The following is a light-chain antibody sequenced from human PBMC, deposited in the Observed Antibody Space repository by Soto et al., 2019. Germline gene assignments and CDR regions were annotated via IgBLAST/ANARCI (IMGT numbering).Light chain of an antibody. CDR3: GTWDSSLSAYV. CDR1: SSNIGNNY. Sequence: QSVLTQPLSVSAAPGQKVTISCSGSSSNIGNNYVSWYQQLPGTAPKLLIYDNNKRPSGIPDRFSGSKSGTSATLGITGLQTGDEADYYCGTWDSSLSAYVFGTGTKVTV. J-gene: IGLJ1*01. CDR2: DNN. V-gene: IGLV1-51*01.